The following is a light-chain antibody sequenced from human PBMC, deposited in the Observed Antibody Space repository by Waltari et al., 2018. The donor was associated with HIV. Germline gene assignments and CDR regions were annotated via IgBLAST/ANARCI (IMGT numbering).Light chain of an antibody. Sequence: EIVMTQSPATLSVYPGERATLSCRASQSVSSNLAWYQQEPGQAPRLLIYGASTRATGIPSRFSGSGSGTDFTLTISSLQSEDFAVYYCQQYNNWPPITFGQGTRLEIK. V-gene: IGKV3-15*01. CDR1: QSVSSN. CDR2: GAS. CDR3: QQYNNWPPIT. J-gene: IGKJ5*01.